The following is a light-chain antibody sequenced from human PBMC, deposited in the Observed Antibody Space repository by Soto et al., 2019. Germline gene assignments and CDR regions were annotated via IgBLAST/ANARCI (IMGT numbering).Light chain of an antibody. V-gene: IGLV2-14*03. CDR1: SSDVCGYNY. Sequence: QSVLTQPASVSETPGQSNTIYCTRNSSDVCGYNYVSWYQHHPGKAPKLMIFDVSNRPSGVSNRFSGSKSGNTASLTISGLQPEDEADYYCSSYTTTNTRQIVFGTGTKVTV. CDR2: DVS. CDR3: SSYTTTNTRQIV. J-gene: IGLJ1*01.